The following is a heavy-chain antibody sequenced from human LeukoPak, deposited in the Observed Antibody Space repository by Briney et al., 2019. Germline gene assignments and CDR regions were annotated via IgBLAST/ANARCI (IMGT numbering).Heavy chain of an antibody. V-gene: IGHV3-30-3*01. D-gene: IGHD3-10*01. CDR3: AREHLSYYYYGSGSEL. Sequence: GGSLRLSCAAPGFTFSSYAMHWVRQAPGKGLEWVAVISYDGSNKYYADSVKGRFTISRDNSKNTLYLQMNSLRAEDTAVYYCAREHLSYYYYGSGSELWGQGTLVTVSS. CDR1: GFTFSSYA. J-gene: IGHJ4*02. CDR2: ISYDGSNK.